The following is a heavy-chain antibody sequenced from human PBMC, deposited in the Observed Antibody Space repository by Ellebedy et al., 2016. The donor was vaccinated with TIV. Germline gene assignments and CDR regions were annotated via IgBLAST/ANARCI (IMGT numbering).Heavy chain of an antibody. V-gene: IGHV3-33*01. CDR3: AREFHDYFFDY. D-gene: IGHD2-21*02. J-gene: IGHJ4*02. CDR2: IWYDGSNK. CDR1: GFTFSTYG. Sequence: GESLKISCAASGFTFSTYGMHWVRQAPGKGLEWVAVIWYDGSNKYYADSVKGRFTISRDNSKNTLYLQLNSLRAEDTAVYYCAREFHDYFFDYWGQGTLVTVSS.